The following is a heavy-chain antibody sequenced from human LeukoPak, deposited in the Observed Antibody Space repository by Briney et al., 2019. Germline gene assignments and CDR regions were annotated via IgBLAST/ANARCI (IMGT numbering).Heavy chain of an antibody. CDR2: INPNSGGT. J-gene: IGHJ3*02. Sequence: GASVKVSCKASGYTFTGYYMHWVRQAPGQGLEWMGWINPNSGGTNYAQKFQGRVTMTRDTSISTAYMELSRLRSDDTAVYYCARVLCSGGSCYDAFDIWGQGTMVTVSS. CDR1: GYTFTGYY. D-gene: IGHD2-15*01. V-gene: IGHV1-2*02. CDR3: ARVLCSGGSCYDAFDI.